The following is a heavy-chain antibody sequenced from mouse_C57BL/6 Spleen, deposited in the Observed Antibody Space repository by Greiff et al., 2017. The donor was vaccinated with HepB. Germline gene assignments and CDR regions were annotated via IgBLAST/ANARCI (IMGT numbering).Heavy chain of an antibody. CDR3: ARNGATMITTGYYFDY. D-gene: IGHD2-4*01. CDR2: IWSGGST. V-gene: IGHV2-2*01. CDR1: GFSLTSYG. J-gene: IGHJ2*01. Sequence: QVQLKQSGPGLVQPSQSLSITCTVSGFSLTSYGVHWVRQSPGKGLEWLGVIWSGGSTDYNAAFISRLSISKDNSKSQVFFKMNSLQADDTAIYYCARNGATMITTGYYFDYWGQGTTLTVSS.